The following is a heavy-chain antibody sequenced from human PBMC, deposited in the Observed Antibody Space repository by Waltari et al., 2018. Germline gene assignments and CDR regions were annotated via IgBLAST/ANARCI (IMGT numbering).Heavy chain of an antibody. CDR2: IKQDGSEK. V-gene: IGHV3-7*01. J-gene: IGHJ4*02. CDR1: GFTFSRYW. D-gene: IGHD6-6*01. CDR3: ARDRGSIATSEHDY. Sequence: EVQLVEAGGGLVQPGGSLGLSGEAAGFTFSRYWMDWCRQAPGKGLEWVANIKQDGSEKHYVDSVKGRFTISRDNAKNSHYLQMNSLRAEDTALYYCARDRGSIATSEHDYWGQGTLVTVSS.